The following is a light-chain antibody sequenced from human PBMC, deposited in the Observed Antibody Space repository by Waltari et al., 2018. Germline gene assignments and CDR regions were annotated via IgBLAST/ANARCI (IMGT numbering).Light chain of an antibody. CDR2: EVD. V-gene: IGLV2-23*02. CDR3: CSYAGSGNLGVI. J-gene: IGLJ2*01. Sequence: QSPLTQPASVSGSPRQSITTPCTGPSSDVGRYILVFRSQQHPAKAPKLIIYEVDKRPSGVSDRFSGSKSGNTASLTVSGLQAEDEADYYCCSYAGSGNLGVIFGGGTKLTVL. CDR1: SSDVGRYIL.